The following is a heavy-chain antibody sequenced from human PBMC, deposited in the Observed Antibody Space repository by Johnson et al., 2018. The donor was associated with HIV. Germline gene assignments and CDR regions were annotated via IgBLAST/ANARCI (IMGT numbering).Heavy chain of an antibody. V-gene: IGHV3-30*02. CDR3: TKDHDYGDAFDL. CDR1: GLTFSNYD. D-gene: IGHD4-17*01. J-gene: IGHJ3*01. Sequence: QMQLVESGGGAVQPGGSLRISCTASGLTFSNYDMHWVRQSPGRWLEEVAFIQYDGKNKYYADSVKGRFTISRDNSKNTLFLQMSSLRTEDTAVYYCTKDHDYGDAFDLWGQGSMVTVSS. CDR2: IQYDGKNK.